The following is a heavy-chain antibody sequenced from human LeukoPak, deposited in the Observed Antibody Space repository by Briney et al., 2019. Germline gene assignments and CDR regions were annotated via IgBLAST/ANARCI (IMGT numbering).Heavy chain of an antibody. CDR1: GFTFSSYS. Sequence: GGSLRLSCAASGFTFSSYSMNWVRQAPGKGLEWVSSISSSSSYIYYADSVKGRFTISRDNAKNSLYLQMNSLRAEDTAVYYCARVTAGTTPAYWGQGTLVTVSS. CDR2: ISSSSSYI. V-gene: IGHV3-21*01. CDR3: ARVTAGTTPAY. D-gene: IGHD6-13*01. J-gene: IGHJ4*02.